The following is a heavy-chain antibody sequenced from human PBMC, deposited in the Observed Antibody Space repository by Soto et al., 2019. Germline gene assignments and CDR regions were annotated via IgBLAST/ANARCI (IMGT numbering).Heavy chain of an antibody. V-gene: IGHV1-18*01. CDR2: ISGYSGNT. D-gene: IGHD3-10*01. Sequence: QVQLVQSGAEVKKPGASVKVSCKASGYTFTRYGFTWVRQAPGQGLEWMGWISGYSGNTNYAQNRRGRVTMTTDTSTSTAYMELRSLRSDDTAVYYCARGGVLLWFGEPLDYWGQGTLVTVSS. CDR1: GYTFTRYG. J-gene: IGHJ4*02. CDR3: ARGGVLLWFGEPLDY.